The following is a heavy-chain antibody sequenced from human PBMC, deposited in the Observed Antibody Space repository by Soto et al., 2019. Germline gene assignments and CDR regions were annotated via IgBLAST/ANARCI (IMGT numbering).Heavy chain of an antibody. V-gene: IGHV4-59*01. D-gene: IGHD5-18*01. CDR1: VGSISGYY. CDR3: ARAGGYSYGSIDY. Sequence: SETLSLTCTVSVGSISGYYWSWIRQPPGKGLEWIGYIYYSGSTNYNPSLKSRVTISVDTSKNQFSLKLSSVTAADTAVYYCARAGGYSYGSIDYWGQGTRVTVSS. J-gene: IGHJ4*02. CDR2: IYYSGST.